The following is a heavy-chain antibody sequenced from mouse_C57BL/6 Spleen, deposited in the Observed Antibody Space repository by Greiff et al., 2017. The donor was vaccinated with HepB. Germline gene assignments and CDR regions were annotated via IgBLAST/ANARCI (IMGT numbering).Heavy chain of an antibody. V-gene: IGHV5-4*01. J-gene: IGHJ3*01. CDR3: ARDGNYAWFAY. D-gene: IGHD2-1*01. Sequence: EVKGVESGGGLVKPGGSLKLSCAASGFTFSSYAMSWVRQTPEKRLEWVATISDGGSYTYYPDNVKGRFTISRDNAKNNLYLQMSHLKSEDTAMYYCARDGNYAWFAYWGQGTLVTVSA. CDR1: GFTFSSYA. CDR2: ISDGGSYT.